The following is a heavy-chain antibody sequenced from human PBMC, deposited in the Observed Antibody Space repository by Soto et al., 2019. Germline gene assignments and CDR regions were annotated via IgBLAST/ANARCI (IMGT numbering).Heavy chain of an antibody. D-gene: IGHD3-22*01. CDR2: IYYSGST. CDR1: GGSISSYY. V-gene: IGHV4-59*01. Sequence: SETLSLTCTVSGGSISSYYWSWIRQPPGKGLEWIGCIYYSGSTNYNPSLKSRVTISVDTSKNQFSLKLSSVTAADAAVYYCARASGSYDSSVRRRRDFDYWGQGTLVTVSS. J-gene: IGHJ4*02. CDR3: ARASGSYDSSVRRRRDFDY.